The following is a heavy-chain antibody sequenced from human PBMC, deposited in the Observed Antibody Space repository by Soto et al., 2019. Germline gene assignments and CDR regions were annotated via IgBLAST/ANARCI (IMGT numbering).Heavy chain of an antibody. V-gene: IGHV4-4*02. CDR3: ARDLRPVWFGELTSRPYYYYGMDV. J-gene: IGHJ6*02. D-gene: IGHD3-10*01. Sequence: PSETLSLTCAVSGGSISSSNWWRWVRQPPGKGLEWIGEIYHSGSTNYNPSLKSRVTISVDKSKNQFSLKLSSVTAADTAVYYCARDLRPVWFGELTSRPYYYYGMDVWGQGTTVTVSS. CDR1: GGSISSSNW. CDR2: IYHSGST.